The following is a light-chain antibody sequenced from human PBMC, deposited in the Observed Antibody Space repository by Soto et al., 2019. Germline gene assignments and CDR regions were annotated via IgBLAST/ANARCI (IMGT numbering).Light chain of an antibody. CDR3: QQAYSFPIT. Sequence: DIQVTQSPSSVSASAVDRVTITCRASQDIVAYLAWYQHKPGRAPELLIRAASTLQSGVPSRFSGSGSGTDFTLTINSLQPEDFATYYCQQAYSFPITFGQGTRLEIK. CDR1: QDIVAY. V-gene: IGKV1D-12*01. J-gene: IGKJ5*01. CDR2: AAS.